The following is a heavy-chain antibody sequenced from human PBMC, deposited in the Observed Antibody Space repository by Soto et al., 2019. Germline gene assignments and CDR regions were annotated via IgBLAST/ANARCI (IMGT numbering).Heavy chain of an antibody. Sequence: PGESLKISCAASGFTFSDSAMHWVRQASGKGLEWVGRIRIKGNSYATAYAASVEGRFTISRDDSKNTAYLQMNSLKTEDTAVYYCTRHANPFDYWGQGTLVTVSS. V-gene: IGHV3-73*01. CDR3: TRHANPFDY. CDR2: IRIKGNSYAT. J-gene: IGHJ4*02. CDR1: GFTFSDSA.